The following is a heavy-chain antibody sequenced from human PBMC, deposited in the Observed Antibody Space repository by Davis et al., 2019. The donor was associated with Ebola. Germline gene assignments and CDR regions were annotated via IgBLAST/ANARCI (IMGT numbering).Heavy chain of an antibody. J-gene: IGHJ4*02. CDR2: ITSSGGLT. V-gene: IGHV3-23*01. CDR3: AKRTDSRSFEF. CDR1: EFTFRSYA. Sequence: GGSLRLSCAASEFTFRSYAMSWVRQSPGKGLEWVSAITSSGGLTGYADSVKGRFTISRDNSKNTLYLQMNSLRADDTAIYYCAKRTDSRSFEFWGQGALVTVSP. D-gene: IGHD3-9*01.